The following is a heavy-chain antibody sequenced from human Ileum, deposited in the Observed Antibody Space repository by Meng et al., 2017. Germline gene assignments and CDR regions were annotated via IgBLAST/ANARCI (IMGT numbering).Heavy chain of an antibody. CDR3: ARGITEPGNPWFDP. D-gene: IGHD4-23*01. Sequence: VPLQDAGPGLVAPSQTLSLTCTVSGGSITSGDYYWTWIRQPAGKGLEWIGRIYTSGSTNYNPSLKSRVTISVDASKNQFSLKLSSVTAADTAVYYCARGITEPGNPWFDPWGQGTLVTVSS. CDR2: IYTSGST. V-gene: IGHV4-61*02. CDR1: GGSITSGDYY. J-gene: IGHJ5*02.